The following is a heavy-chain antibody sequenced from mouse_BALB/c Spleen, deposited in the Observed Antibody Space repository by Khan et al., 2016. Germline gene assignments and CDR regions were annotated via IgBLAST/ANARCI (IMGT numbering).Heavy chain of an antibody. V-gene: IGHV9-1*02. CDR1: GYTFTNYG. J-gene: IGHJ4*01. CDR2: INTYTGEP. CDR3: AKGDGYAMDY. Sequence: QIQLVQSGPELKKPGETVKISCKASGYTFTNYGMNWVKQAPGKGLKWMGWINTYTGEPTYAADFKGRFAFSLETSARTAYLQINNLKNEDMATYFCAKGDGYAMDYWGQGTSVTVSS. D-gene: IGHD2-3*01.